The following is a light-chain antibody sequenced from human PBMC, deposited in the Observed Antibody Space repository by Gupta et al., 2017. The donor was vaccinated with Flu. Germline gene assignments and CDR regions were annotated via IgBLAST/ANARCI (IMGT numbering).Light chain of an antibody. CDR2: DVS. J-gene: IGLJ3*02. CDR1: SSDVGAYNS. CDR3: HSYGSSAFLV. Sequence: QSALTQPASVSGSPAQSITSSCTGTSSDVGAYNSVSWYQQHPGKAPTLIIYDVSNRPSGVANRFSGSKAANTASLTISGPQADGEADYYCHSYGSSAFLVFGGGTKLTVL. V-gene: IGLV2-14*03.